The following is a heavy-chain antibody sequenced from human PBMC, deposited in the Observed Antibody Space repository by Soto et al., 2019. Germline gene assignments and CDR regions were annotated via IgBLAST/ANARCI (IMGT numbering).Heavy chain of an antibody. Sequence: QVQLQESGPGLVKPSGTLSLTCAVSGGSISSSNWWSWVRQPPGKGLEWMGEIYHSGSTNYNPSLKSRVTISIDKSKNQFSLKRRSVTAADTSVYYCARVSGSYYYGMDVWGQGTTVTVSS. V-gene: IGHV4-4*02. CDR3: ARVSGSYYYGMDV. D-gene: IGHD1-26*01. CDR1: GGSISSSNW. CDR2: IYHSGST. J-gene: IGHJ6*02.